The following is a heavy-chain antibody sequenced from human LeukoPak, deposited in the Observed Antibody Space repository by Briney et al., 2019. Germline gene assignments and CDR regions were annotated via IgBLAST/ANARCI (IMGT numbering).Heavy chain of an antibody. CDR1: GFTFNSYA. D-gene: IGHD2-15*01. CDR2: LNSHGGST. Sequence: GGSLRLSCSASGFTFNSYAMHWVRQAPGKGLEYVSGLNSHGGSTYYADSVKGRFIISRDNSKNTLFLQMSSLRAEDTAVYYCVKDRGDIVMVVAASFAYWGQGTLVTVSS. J-gene: IGHJ4*02. CDR3: VKDRGDIVMVVAASFAY. V-gene: IGHV3-64D*09.